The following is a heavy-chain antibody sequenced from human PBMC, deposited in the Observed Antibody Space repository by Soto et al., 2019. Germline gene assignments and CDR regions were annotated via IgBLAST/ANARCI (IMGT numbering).Heavy chain of an antibody. J-gene: IGHJ5*02. CDR1: GITFSRYA. CDR2: IIAVFGTT. CDR3: ARDNPGRRFDR. D-gene: IGHD1-26*01. Sequence: QVQLVQSGAEVKKPGSSVRVSCKASGITFSRYAISWVRQAPGQGLEWMGGIIAVFGTTNYAQKFQDRVTITADESTSTGYMELSGLSSDDSAVYYCARDNPGRRFDRWGQGTLVTVAS. V-gene: IGHV1-69*12.